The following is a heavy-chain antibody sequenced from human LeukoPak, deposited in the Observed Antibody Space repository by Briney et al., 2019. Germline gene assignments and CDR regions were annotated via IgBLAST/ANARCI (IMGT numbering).Heavy chain of an antibody. J-gene: IGHJ4*02. CDR3: AKEMTVTTGSDY. CDR1: GFTFSSYA. Sequence: HPGGSLRLSCAASGFTFSSYAMSWVRQAPGKGLEWVSAISGSGGSTYCADSVKGQFTISRDNSKNTLYLQMNSLRAEDTAVYYCAKEMTVTTGSDYWGQGTLVTVSS. CDR2: ISGSGGST. V-gene: IGHV3-23*01. D-gene: IGHD4-17*01.